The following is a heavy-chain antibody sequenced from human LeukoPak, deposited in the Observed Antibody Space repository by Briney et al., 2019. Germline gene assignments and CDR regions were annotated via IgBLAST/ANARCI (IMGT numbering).Heavy chain of an antibody. D-gene: IGHD5-12*01. CDR3: ARGGGYDSFDY. Sequence: SETLSLTCTVSGGSISSSSYYWGWIRQPPGKGLEWIGNIYYSGTTYYNPSLKSRVTISVDTSKNQFSLKLSSVTAADTAVYYCARGGGYDSFDYWGQGTQVTVSS. CDR2: IYYSGTT. CDR1: GGSISSSSYY. V-gene: IGHV4-39*07. J-gene: IGHJ4*02.